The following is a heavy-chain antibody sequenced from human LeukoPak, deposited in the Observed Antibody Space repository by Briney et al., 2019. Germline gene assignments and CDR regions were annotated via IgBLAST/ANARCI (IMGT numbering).Heavy chain of an antibody. Sequence: PSETLSLTCTISGASINIISYYWGWIRQPPGKGLEWVGGIHYTGSTNYNPSLKSRVTISVDKSKNQFSLKLSSVTAADTAVYYCARRPGVPAAIVWGQGTLVTVSS. J-gene: IGHJ4*02. CDR1: GASINIISYY. CDR2: IHYTGST. D-gene: IGHD2-2*01. V-gene: IGHV4-39*07. CDR3: ARRPGVPAAIV.